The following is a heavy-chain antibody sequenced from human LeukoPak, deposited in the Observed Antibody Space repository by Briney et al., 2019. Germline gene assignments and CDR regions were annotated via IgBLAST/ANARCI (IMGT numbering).Heavy chain of an antibody. CDR2: ISGSGGSI. Sequence: GGSLRLSCAASGFTFSSYAMSWVRQAPGKGLEWVSAISGSGGSIYYADSVKGRFTISRDNSKNTLYLQMYSLRAEDTAVYYCASLIIAAPDWVYWGQGTLVTVSS. CDR1: GFTFSSYA. J-gene: IGHJ4*02. CDR3: ASLIIAAPDWVY. D-gene: IGHD6-13*01. V-gene: IGHV3-23*01.